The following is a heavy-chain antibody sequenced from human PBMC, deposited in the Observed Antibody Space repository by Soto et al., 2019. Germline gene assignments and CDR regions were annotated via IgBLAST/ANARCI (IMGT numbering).Heavy chain of an antibody. CDR1: GFTFSSYG. V-gene: IGHV3-30*18. CDR2: ISYDGSNK. CDR3: AKGMGYSRGD. Sequence: PGGSLRLSCAASGFTFSSYGMHWVRQAPGKGLEWVAVISYDGSNKYYADSVKGRFTISRDNSKNTLYLQMNSLRAEDTAVYYCAKGMGYSRGDWGQGTLVTVSS. J-gene: IGHJ4*02. D-gene: IGHD6-13*01.